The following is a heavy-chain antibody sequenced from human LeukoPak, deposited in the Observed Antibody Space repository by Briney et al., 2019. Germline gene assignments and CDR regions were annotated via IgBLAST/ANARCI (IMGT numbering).Heavy chain of an antibody. CDR1: GFTFSSYS. CDR3: ARYGSGTSYITNYFDY. D-gene: IGHD3-10*01. CDR2: ISSDSRTI. V-gene: IGHV3-48*02. J-gene: IGHJ4*02. Sequence: TGGSLRLSCAASGFTFSSYSMNWVRQAPGKGLEWVSCISSDSRTIYYADSVKGRFTISRDNAKNSLYLQMKSLRDEDTAVYYCARYGSGTSYITNYFDYWGQGTLVTVSS.